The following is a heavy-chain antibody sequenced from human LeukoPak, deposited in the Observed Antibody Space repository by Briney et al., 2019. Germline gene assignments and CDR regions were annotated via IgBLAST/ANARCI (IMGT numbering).Heavy chain of an antibody. D-gene: IGHD2-2*01. J-gene: IGHJ6*04. Sequence: ASVKVSCKASGYTFTGYGISWVRQAPGQGLEWMGWISAYNGNTNYAQKLQGRVTMTTDPSTSTAYLELTSLRSDDTAVYYWARESGVPAATWNYYGMDVWANGTTVTVSS. CDR2: ISAYNGNT. CDR1: GYTFTGYG. V-gene: IGHV1-18*04. CDR3: ARESGVPAATWNYYGMDV.